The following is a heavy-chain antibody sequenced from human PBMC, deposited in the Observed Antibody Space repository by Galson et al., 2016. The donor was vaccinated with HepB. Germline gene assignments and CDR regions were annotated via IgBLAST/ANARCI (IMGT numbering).Heavy chain of an antibody. D-gene: IGHD5-24*01. J-gene: IGHJ5*02. V-gene: IGHV3-23*01. Sequence: SLRLSCAASGFTFSSFVINWVRQAPGKGLEWVSEISGRGIYTDYADSVKGRFTISRDNSKNTLYLQMHSLRGEDTAVYYCAKGRWDFDPWGQGTLVTVSS. CDR2: ISGRGIYT. CDR3: AKGRWDFDP. CDR1: GFTFSSFV.